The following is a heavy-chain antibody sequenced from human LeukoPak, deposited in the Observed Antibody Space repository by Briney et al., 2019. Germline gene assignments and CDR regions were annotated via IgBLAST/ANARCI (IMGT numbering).Heavy chain of an antibody. CDR1: GLTFGSYA. CDR3: ARELERLFDN. V-gene: IGHV3-30-3*01. J-gene: IGHJ4*02. Sequence: GGSLRLSCAASGLTFGSYAMHWVRQAPGKGLEWVAVISYDGNNKYYADSVKGRFTISRDNSKNTLYLQMNSLRAEDTAVYYCARELERLFDNWGQGTLVTVSS. CDR2: ISYDGNNK. D-gene: IGHD1-1*01.